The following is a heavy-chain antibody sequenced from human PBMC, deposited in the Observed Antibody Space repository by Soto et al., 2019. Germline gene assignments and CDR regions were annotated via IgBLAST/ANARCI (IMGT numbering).Heavy chain of an antibody. V-gene: IGHV4-31*03. CDR3: ARGITMVRGVVTD. D-gene: IGHD3-10*01. Sequence: QVQLQESGTGLVKPSQPLSLTCTVSGGSISSGGYYWSWLRQHPGKGLEWIGYIYYSGSTYYNPSLKSRVTISVDTSKNQFSLKLSSVTAADTAVYYCARGITMVRGVVTDWGQGTLVTVSS. J-gene: IGHJ4*02. CDR2: IYYSGST. CDR1: GGSISSGGYY.